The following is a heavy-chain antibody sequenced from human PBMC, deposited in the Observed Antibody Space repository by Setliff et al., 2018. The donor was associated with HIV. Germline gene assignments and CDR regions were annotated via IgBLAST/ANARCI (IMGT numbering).Heavy chain of an antibody. D-gene: IGHD6-19*01. Sequence: ASVKVSCKASGYTLTSYGISWVRQAPGQGLEWMGWISAYNGNTNYAQKLQGRVTMNTDTSTSTAYMELRSLRSDDTAVYYCARCGGCSGWSYYYYYYMDVWGKGTTVTVSS. J-gene: IGHJ6*03. CDR1: GYTLTSYG. CDR3: ARCGGCSGWSYYYYYYMDV. V-gene: IGHV1-18*01. CDR2: ISAYNGNT.